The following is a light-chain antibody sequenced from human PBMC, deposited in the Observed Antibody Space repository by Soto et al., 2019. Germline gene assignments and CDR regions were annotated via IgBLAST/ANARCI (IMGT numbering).Light chain of an antibody. CDR1: QSVSSSY. CDR3: QQYGSSLMYA. V-gene: IGKV3-20*01. CDR2: GAS. Sequence: EIVLTQSPGTLSLSPGERATLSCRASQSVSSSYLAWYQQKPGQAPRLLIYGASSRATGIPDRFSGSGSGPDFTLTINRLEPEDFAVYYCQQYGSSLMYAFGQGTKVDIK. J-gene: IGKJ2*01.